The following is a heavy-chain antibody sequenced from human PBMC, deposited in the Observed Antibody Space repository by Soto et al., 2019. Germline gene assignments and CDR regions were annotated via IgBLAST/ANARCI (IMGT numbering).Heavy chain of an antibody. CDR3: AKGGSGSYSNAFDI. Sequence: KPSETLSLTCTVSGGSISSSSYYWGWIRRPPGKGLEWIGSIYYSGSTYYNPSLKSRVTISVDTSKNQFSLKLSSVTAADTAVYYCAKGGSGSYSNAFDIWGQGTMVTVSS. V-gene: IGHV4-39*01. CDR2: IYYSGST. J-gene: IGHJ3*02. D-gene: IGHD3-10*01. CDR1: GGSISSSSYY.